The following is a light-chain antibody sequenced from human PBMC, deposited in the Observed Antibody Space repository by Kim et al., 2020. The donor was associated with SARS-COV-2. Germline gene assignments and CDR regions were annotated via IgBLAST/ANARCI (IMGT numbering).Light chain of an antibody. V-gene: IGKV1-39*01. J-gene: IGKJ4*01. CDR2: AAS. Sequence: ASVGDRVTITCRASQSISSYLNWYQQKPGKAPQLLIYAASSLQIGVPSRFSGSGSGTDFTLTISSLQPEDFATYYGQQSYSTPLTFGGGTKVDIK. CDR1: QSISSY. CDR3: QQSYSTPLT.